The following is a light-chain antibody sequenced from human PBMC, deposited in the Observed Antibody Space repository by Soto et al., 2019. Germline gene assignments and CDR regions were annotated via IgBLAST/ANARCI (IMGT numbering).Light chain of an antibody. CDR3: QQSYSIPFT. J-gene: IGKJ3*01. Sequence: DIQMTQSPSSLSASVGDRVTITCRASQTIRSSLNWYQQKTGKAPKLLIYSASSLQSGVPSRFGGSGSGTDFTLTISGLQFEDFATYYCQQSYSIPFTFGPGTKVDIK. V-gene: IGKV1-39*01. CDR1: QTIRSS. CDR2: SAS.